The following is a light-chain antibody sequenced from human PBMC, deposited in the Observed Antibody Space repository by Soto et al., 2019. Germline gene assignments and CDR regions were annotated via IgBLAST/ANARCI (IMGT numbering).Light chain of an antibody. CDR1: ESVSSSY. Sequence: EIVFTQSPGTLSLSPGERATLCCRASESVSSSYLAWYQQKPGQAPRLLIYGASSRATGIPDRFSGSGSGTDFNLTISRLEPEDFAVYYCQQYGSSPVTFGGGTKVELK. V-gene: IGKV3-20*01. CDR3: QQYGSSPVT. J-gene: IGKJ4*01. CDR2: GAS.